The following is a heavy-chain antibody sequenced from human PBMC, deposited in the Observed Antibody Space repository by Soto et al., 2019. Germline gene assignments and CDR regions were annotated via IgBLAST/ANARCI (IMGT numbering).Heavy chain of an antibody. J-gene: IGHJ5*02. V-gene: IGHV1-18*01. CDR1: GYTFTSYG. CDR2: ISAYNGNT. D-gene: IGHD5-18*01. Sequence: ASVKVSCKASGYTFTSYGISWVRQAPGQGLEWMGWISAYNGNTNYAQKLQGRVTISLDTSKNQFSLKLSSVTAADTAVYYCARVEYSYGGNLDPWGQGTLVTVSS. CDR3: ARVEYSYGGNLDP.